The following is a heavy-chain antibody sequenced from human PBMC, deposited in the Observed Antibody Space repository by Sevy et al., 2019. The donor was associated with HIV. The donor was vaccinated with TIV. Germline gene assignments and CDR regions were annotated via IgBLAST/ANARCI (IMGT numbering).Heavy chain of an antibody. CDR1: GFTFNNYC. CDR2: INQDRSQK. J-gene: IGHJ4*02. CDR3: ARELWPGDY. V-gene: IGHV3-7*01. Sequence: GGSLRLSCAASGFTFNNYCMGWVRKAPGKGLEWIANINQDRSQKNYVDSVKGRFTITRDNARNLVSLQMNSLRVDDTAVYYCARELWPGDYWGQGTLVTVSS. D-gene: IGHD2-21*01.